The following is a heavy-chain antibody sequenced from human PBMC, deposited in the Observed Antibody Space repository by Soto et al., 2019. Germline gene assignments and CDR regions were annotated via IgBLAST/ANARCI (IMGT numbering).Heavy chain of an antibody. D-gene: IGHD2-21*02. CDR3: ARDLFCGGDCYPDY. CDR1: GYTFTSYG. CDR2: ISAYNGNT. V-gene: IGHV1-18*01. Sequence: GASVKVSCKAPGYTFTSYGISWVRQAPGQGLEWMGWISAYNGNTNYAQKLQGRVTMTTDTSTSTAYMELRSLRSDDTAVYYCARDLFCGGDCYPDYWGQGTLVTVSS. J-gene: IGHJ4*02.